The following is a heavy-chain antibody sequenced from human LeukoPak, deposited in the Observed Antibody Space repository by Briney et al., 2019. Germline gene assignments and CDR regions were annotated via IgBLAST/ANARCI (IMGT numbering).Heavy chain of an antibody. CDR2: TYYRAKRYN. J-gene: IGHJ6*02. CDR3: ARGMAVAGNYYYYYRMDV. V-gene: IGHV6-1*03. D-gene: IGHD6-19*01. Sequence: SQTVSLTCAISGDGFSSNSAAWNWIRQSPSRGLEWLGRTYYRAKRYNNYAVSRKSSISINTATSKNQFSLRLISVTPKDTAVYYCARGMAVAGNYYYYYRMDVWGQGTTVTVSS. CDR1: GDGFSSNSAA.